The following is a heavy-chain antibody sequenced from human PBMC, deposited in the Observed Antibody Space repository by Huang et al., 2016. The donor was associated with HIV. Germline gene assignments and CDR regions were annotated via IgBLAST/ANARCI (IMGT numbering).Heavy chain of an antibody. J-gene: IGHJ4*02. CDR3: ARLPGSITMIRGVITDPY. Sequence: QLQLQESGPGLVKPSETLSLTCTVSGGSIRSDNYYWGWIRQPPGKGPEWIGSIYYSGRTYYNPSLKSRVTITVDTSKNQFSLKMGSVTAADTAVYYCARLPGSITMIRGVITDPYWGQGTLVTVSS. CDR2: IYYSGRT. CDR1: GGSIRSDNYY. D-gene: IGHD3-10*01. V-gene: IGHV4-39*01.